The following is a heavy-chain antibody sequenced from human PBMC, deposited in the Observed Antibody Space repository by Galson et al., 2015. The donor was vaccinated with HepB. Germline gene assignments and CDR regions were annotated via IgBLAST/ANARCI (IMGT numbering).Heavy chain of an antibody. V-gene: IGHV1-2*02. CDR1: GYTFTGYY. Sequence: CKASGYTFTGYYMHWVRQAPGQGLEWMGWINPNSGGTNYAQKFQGRVTMTRDTSISTAYMELSRLRSDDTAVYYCARGWGGNSDREFDYWGQGTLVTVSS. CDR2: INPNSGGT. D-gene: IGHD4-23*01. CDR3: ARGWGGNSDREFDY. J-gene: IGHJ4*02.